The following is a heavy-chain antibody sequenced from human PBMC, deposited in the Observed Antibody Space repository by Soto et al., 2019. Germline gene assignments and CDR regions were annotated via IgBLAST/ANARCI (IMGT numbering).Heavy chain of an antibody. CDR3: ARVEDYDILTGASAVDF. Sequence: QVQLVQSGAEVKKPGSSVKVSCKASGGTFSSYTISWVRQAPGQGLEWMGRIIPILGIANYAQKFQGRVTITADKSTSTAYMELSSLRSEDTAVYYCARVEDYDILTGASAVDFWGQGTLLTVSS. J-gene: IGHJ4*02. CDR1: GGTFSSYT. D-gene: IGHD3-9*01. CDR2: IIPILGIA. V-gene: IGHV1-69*02.